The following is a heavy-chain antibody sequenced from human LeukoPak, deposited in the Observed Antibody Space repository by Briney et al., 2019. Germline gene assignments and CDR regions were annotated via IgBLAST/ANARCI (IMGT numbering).Heavy chain of an antibody. V-gene: IGHV4-34*01. CDR1: GGSFSGYY. Sequence: SETLSLTCAVYGGSFSGYYWSWIRQPPGKGLECIGEINHSGSTNYNPSLKSRVTISVDTSKNQFSLKLSSVTAADTAVYYCARLSKGRYFDYIFDYCGQGTLVTVSS. J-gene: IGHJ4*02. D-gene: IGHD3-9*01. CDR3: ARLSKGRYFDYIFDY. CDR2: INHSGST.